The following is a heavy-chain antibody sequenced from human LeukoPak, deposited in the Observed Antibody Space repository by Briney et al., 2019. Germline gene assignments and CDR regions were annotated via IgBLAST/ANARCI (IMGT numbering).Heavy chain of an antibody. CDR1: GGSISSYS. D-gene: IGHD2-21*02. Sequence: SGTLSLTCTVSGGSISSYSWSWIRQPAGKGLEWIGRMYSSGSTNYNPSLKSRVTMSVDTSKNQFSLKLSSVTAADTAVYYCAREDIVVVTPAGRVQHWGQGTLVTVSS. CDR2: MYSSGST. V-gene: IGHV4-4*07. J-gene: IGHJ1*01. CDR3: AREDIVVVTPAGRVQH.